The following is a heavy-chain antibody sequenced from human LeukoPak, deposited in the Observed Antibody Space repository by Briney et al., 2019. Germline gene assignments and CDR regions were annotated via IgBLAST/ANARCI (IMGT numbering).Heavy chain of an antibody. J-gene: IGHJ4*02. Sequence: GSLRLSCAASGFTFSSYWMSWVRQAPGKGLEWVANIKQDGSEKYYVDSVKGRFTISRDNAKNSLYLQMNSLRAEDTAVYYCARRRGVATTRGNYYFDYWGQGTLVTVSS. CDR2: IKQDGSEK. CDR3: ARRRGVATTRGNYYFDY. V-gene: IGHV3-7*01. CDR1: GFTFSSYW. D-gene: IGHD5-12*01.